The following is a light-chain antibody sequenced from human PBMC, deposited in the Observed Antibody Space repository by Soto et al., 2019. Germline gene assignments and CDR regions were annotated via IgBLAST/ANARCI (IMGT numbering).Light chain of an antibody. J-gene: IGKJ2*01. CDR2: AAS. Sequence: DIQMTQSPSSLSASVGDRVTITCRASQGISTYLNWYQQKPGXAPKLLIYAASSLQSGVPSRFTGSGYGTDITLTIISLKPEDYATYFCQQSYSVTYAFGPGTKVDIK. CDR1: QGISTY. CDR3: QQSYSVTYA. V-gene: IGKV1-39*01.